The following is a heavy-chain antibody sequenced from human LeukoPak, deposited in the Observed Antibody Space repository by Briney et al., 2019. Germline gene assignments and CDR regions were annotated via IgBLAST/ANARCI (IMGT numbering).Heavy chain of an antibody. V-gene: IGHV4-61*02. Sequence: SSQTLSLTCTVSGGSISSGSYYWSWPRQPAGKGLEWIGRIYTSGSTNYNPSLKSRVTISVDTSKNQFSLKLSSVTAADTAVYYCARDLGYCSSTSCLNWFDPWGQGTLVTVSS. CDR3: ARDLGYCSSTSCLNWFDP. D-gene: IGHD2-2*01. J-gene: IGHJ5*02. CDR2: IYTSGST. CDR1: GGSISSGSYY.